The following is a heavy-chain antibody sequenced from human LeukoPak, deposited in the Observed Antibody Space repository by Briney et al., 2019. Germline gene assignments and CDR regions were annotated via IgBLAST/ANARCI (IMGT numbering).Heavy chain of an antibody. Sequence: GSSVRLSCKPSRAIVSRYAISWGGEAARQGVGGLGRIHPILGIANYAQKFQGRVTITADKSTSTTYMELRSLRSEDTAVYYCARDRSPPDGDYAYDYYFGMDGWGQGTTVTVSS. CDR2: IHPILGIA. V-gene: IGHV1-69*04. CDR1: RAIVSRYA. CDR3: ARDRSPPDGDYAYDYYFGMDG. D-gene: IGHD4-17*01. J-gene: IGHJ6*02.